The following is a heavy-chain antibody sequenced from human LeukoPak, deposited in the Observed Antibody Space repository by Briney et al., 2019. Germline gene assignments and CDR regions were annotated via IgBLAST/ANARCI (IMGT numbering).Heavy chain of an antibody. Sequence: SVKVSCKASGGTSSSYAISWVRQAPGQGLEWMGRIIPIFDTANYAQKFQGRVTITADKSTSTAYMELSGLRSEDAAVYYCAAQTSYDGSGLDYWGQGTLVTVSS. J-gene: IGHJ4*02. CDR1: GGTSSSYA. D-gene: IGHD3-22*01. CDR2: IIPIFDTA. V-gene: IGHV1-69*06. CDR3: AAQTSYDGSGLDY.